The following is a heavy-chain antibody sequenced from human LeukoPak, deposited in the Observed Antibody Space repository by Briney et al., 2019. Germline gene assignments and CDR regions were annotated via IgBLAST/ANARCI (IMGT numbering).Heavy chain of an antibody. CDR1: GGSFGGYY. Sequence: PSETLSLTCAVYGGSFGGYYWSWIRQPPGKGLEWIGEINHSGSTNYNPSLKSRVTISVDTSKNQFSLKLSSVTAADTAVYYCARAGRDGYNRSYYYYYMDVWGKGTTVTVSS. CDR3: ARAGRDGYNRSYYYYYMDV. D-gene: IGHD5-24*01. J-gene: IGHJ6*03. CDR2: INHSGST. V-gene: IGHV4-34*01.